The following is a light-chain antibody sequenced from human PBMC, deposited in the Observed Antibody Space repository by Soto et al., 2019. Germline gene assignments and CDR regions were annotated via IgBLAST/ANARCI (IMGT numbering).Light chain of an antibody. CDR2: ENN. CDR3: RTWDSSLSAFV. J-gene: IGLJ1*01. V-gene: IGLV1-51*02. CDR1: SFNIGNNY. Sequence: QSVLTQPPSVSAAPGQKVTISCSGSSFNIGNNYVSWYQQLPGTAPKLLIYENNKRPSGILDRFSGSKSGTSATLGITGLQTGDEADYYCRTWDSSLSAFVFGTGTKVTVL.